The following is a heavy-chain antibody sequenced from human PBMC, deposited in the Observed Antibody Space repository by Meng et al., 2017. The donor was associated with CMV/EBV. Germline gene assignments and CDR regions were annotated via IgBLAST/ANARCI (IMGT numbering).Heavy chain of an antibody. CDR1: GGSISSYY. CDR3: ARDGYSYGRWDAFDI. Sequence: GSLRLSCTVSGGSISSYYWSWIRQPPGKGLEWIGYIYYSGSTNYNPSLKSRVTISVDTSKNQFSLKLSSVTAADTAVYYCARDGYSYGRWDAFDIWGQGTMVTVSS. D-gene: IGHD5-18*01. V-gene: IGHV4-59*01. CDR2: IYYSGST. J-gene: IGHJ3*02.